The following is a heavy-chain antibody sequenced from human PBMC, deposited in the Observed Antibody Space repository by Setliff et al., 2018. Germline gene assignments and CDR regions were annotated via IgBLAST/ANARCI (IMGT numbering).Heavy chain of an antibody. J-gene: IGHJ3*01. Sequence: SETLSLTCTVSGDSISSGSYYWTWIRQPAGKGLEWIGHFHTGGSTNYNRSLGSRVSISVDTSKNQFSLKLASVTAADTALYYCARIGHFDFWRGFGVGAFDLWGHGSVVTVSS. CDR2: FHTGGST. CDR1: GDSISSGSYY. D-gene: IGHD3-3*01. CDR3: ARIGHFDFWRGFGVGAFDL. V-gene: IGHV4-61*09.